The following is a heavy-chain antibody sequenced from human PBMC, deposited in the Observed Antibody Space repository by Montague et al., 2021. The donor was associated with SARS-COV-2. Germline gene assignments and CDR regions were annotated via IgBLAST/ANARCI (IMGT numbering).Heavy chain of an antibody. CDR3: ARNLVVHYWYGLDV. CDR1: GGSISSYY. Sequence: SETLSLTCTVAGGSISSYYWSWIRQPPGKGLEWIGYINHSGSTNYNPSLKSRVTISVDTSKNQFSLNLSSVTAADTAVYYCARNLVVHYWYGLDVWGQGTLVTVSS. CDR2: INHSGST. V-gene: IGHV4-59*12. J-gene: IGHJ5*02. D-gene: IGHD2-15*01.